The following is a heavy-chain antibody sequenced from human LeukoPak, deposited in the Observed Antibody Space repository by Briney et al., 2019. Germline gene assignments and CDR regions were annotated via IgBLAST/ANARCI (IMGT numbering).Heavy chain of an antibody. D-gene: IGHD3-10*01. CDR1: GFTFSSYA. J-gene: IGHJ6*03. Sequence: GGSLRLSCAASGFTFSSYAMSWVRQAPGKGLEWVSAISGSGGSTYYADSVKGRFTISRDNSKNSLYLQMNSLRTEDTALYYCAKGPPITMVRGYYYMDVWGKGTTVTVSS. V-gene: IGHV3-23*01. CDR3: AKGPPITMVRGYYYMDV. CDR2: ISGSGGST.